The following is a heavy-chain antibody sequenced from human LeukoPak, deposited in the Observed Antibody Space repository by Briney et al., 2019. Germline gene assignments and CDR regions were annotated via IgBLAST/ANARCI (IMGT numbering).Heavy chain of an antibody. CDR1: GGSISSSSYY. J-gene: IGHJ4*02. CDR2: IYYSGST. D-gene: IGHD3-22*01. CDR3: ARDRFNYYDSSGHHATFDY. Sequence: SETLSLTCTVSGGSISSSSYYWGWIRQPPGKRLEWIGSIYYSGSTYYNPSLKSRVTISVDTSKNQFSLKLSSVTAADTAVYYCARDRFNYYDSSGHHATFDYWGRGTLVTVSS. V-gene: IGHV4-39*07.